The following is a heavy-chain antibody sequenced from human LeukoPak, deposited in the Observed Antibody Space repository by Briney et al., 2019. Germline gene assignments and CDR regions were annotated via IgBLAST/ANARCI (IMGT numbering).Heavy chain of an antibody. J-gene: IGHJ4*02. Sequence: GGSLRLSCAASGFTFSSYGMHWVRQAPGKGLEWVAFIRFDGSNEYYSDSVKGRFTISRDNSKNTLYLQMNSLRVEDTAVYYCAKDHKYRIAAAGRGWYFDYWGQGTLVTVSS. D-gene: IGHD6-13*01. V-gene: IGHV3-30*02. CDR1: GFTFSSYG. CDR3: AKDHKYRIAAAGRGWYFDY. CDR2: IRFDGSNE.